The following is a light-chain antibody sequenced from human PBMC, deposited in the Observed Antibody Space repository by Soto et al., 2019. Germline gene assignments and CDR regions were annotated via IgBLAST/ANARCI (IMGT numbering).Light chain of an antibody. CDR3: QQFGDWPS. V-gene: IGKV3-11*01. CDR2: DAS. Sequence: EIVLTQSPATLSLSPGERATLSCRASQSVSSYLAWYQQKPDQAPRLLIYDASTRATGIPARFSGSGSGTEFTLTISSLQSDDSAIYYCQQFGDWPSFGLGTKVDI. CDR1: QSVSSY. J-gene: IGKJ1*01.